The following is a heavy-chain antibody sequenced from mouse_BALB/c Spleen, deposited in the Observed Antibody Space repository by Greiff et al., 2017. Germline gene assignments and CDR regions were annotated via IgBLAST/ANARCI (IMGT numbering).Heavy chain of an antibody. CDR3: ARDMDYGSPAWFAY. D-gene: IGHD1-1*01. J-gene: IGHJ3*01. V-gene: IGHV7-3*02. Sequence: EVQGVESGGGLVQPGGSLRLSCAPSGFTFTDYYMSWVRQPPGKALEWLGFIRNKANGYTTEYSASVKGRFTISRDNSQSILYLQMNTLRAEDSATYYCARDMDYGSPAWFAYWGQGTLVTVSA. CDR2: IRNKANGYTT. CDR1: GFTFTDYY.